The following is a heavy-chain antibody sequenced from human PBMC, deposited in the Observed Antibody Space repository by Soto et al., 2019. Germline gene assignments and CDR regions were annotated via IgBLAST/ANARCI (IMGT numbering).Heavy chain of an antibody. CDR2: IVVGSGNT. Sequence: SGKVSCKASGVTCTSSAVQWVRQALGQRLEWIGWIVVGSGNTNYAQKFQERVTITRDMSTSTAYMELSSLRSEDTAVYYCAAGAIDVITMRVHWSDPSGQGTMVTVSP. J-gene: IGHJ5*02. D-gene: IGHD3-22*01. CDR1: GVTCTSSA. V-gene: IGHV1-58*01. CDR3: AAGAIDVITMRVHWSDP.